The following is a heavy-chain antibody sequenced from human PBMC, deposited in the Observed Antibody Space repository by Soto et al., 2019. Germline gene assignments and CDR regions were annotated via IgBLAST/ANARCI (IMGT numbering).Heavy chain of an antibody. CDR2: ISYDGNTK. J-gene: IGHJ4*02. D-gene: IGHD4-17*01. Sequence: QVQLVESGGGVVQPGRSLRLSCATSGFTFSSYALHWVRQAPGKGLEWVAVISYDGNTKYYADSVKGQFTISRDNSKNTLYLEMHSVRPEDTAVYFWPKDVQGYDYGAYWGQGTLVTVSS. CDR1: GFTFSSYA. CDR3: PKDVQGYDYGAY. V-gene: IGHV3-30-3*02.